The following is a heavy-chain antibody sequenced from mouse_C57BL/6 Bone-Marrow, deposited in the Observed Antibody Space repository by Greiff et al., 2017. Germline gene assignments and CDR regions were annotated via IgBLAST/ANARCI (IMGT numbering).Heavy chain of an antibody. CDR3: ARRRVYYGSFDY. J-gene: IGHJ2*01. V-gene: IGHV1-55*01. D-gene: IGHD1-1*01. Sequence: QVQLQQSGAELVKPGASEKMSCKASGYTFTSYWITWVKQRPGQGLEWIGDIYPGSGSTNYNEKFKSKATLTVDTSSSTAYMQLSSLTSEDSAVYYCARRRVYYGSFDYWGQGTTLTVSS. CDR1: GYTFTSYW. CDR2: IYPGSGST.